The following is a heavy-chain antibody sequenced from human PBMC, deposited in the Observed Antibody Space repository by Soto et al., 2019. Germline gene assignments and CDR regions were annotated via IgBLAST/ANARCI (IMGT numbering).Heavy chain of an antibody. V-gene: IGHV4-39*01. D-gene: IGHD3-9*01. CDR3: ARVRYFDWLLLWP. CDR2: IYYSGST. J-gene: IGHJ5*02. Sequence: PSETLSLTCTVSGGSISSSSYYWGWIRQPPGKGLEWIGSIYYSGSTYYNPSLKSRVTISVDTSKNQFSLKLSSVTAADTAVYYCARVRYFDWLLLWPWGQGTLVTVSS. CDR1: GGSISSSSYY.